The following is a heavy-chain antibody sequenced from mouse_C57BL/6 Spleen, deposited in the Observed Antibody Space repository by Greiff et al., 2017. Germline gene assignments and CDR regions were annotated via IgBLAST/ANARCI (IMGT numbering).Heavy chain of an antibody. V-gene: IGHV5-9-1*02. CDR1: GFTFSSYA. CDR2: ISSGGDYI. D-gene: IGHD2-2*01. CDR3: TRDGGVTRGREASYWYFEV. J-gene: IGHJ1*03. Sequence: EVNVVESGEGLVKPGGSLKLSCAASGFTFSSYAMSWVRQTPEKRLEWVAYISSGGDYIYYADTVKGRFTISRDNATNTLYLQMSSLKSEDTAMDYCTRDGGVTRGREASYWYFEVWGTGTTVTVSS.